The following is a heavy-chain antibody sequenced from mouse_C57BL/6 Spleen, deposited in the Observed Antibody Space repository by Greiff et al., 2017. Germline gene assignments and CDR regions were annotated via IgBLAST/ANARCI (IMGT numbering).Heavy chain of an antibody. CDR3: ARTYGSSYEYFDV. V-gene: IGHV8-12*01. J-gene: IGHJ1*03. Sequence: QVTLKVCGPGILQSSQTLSLTCSFSGFSLSTSGMGVSWIRQPSGKGLEWLAHIYWDDDKRYNPSLKSRLTISKDTSRNQVFLKITSVDTADTATYYCARTYGSSYEYFDVWGTGTTVTVSS. CDR2: IYWDDDK. CDR1: GFSLSTSGMG. D-gene: IGHD1-1*01.